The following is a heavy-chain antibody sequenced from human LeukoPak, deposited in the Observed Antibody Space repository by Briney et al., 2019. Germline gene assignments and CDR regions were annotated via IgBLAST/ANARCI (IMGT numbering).Heavy chain of an antibody. J-gene: IGHJ5*02. CDR1: GFTFSTYW. CDR2: IKQDGSEK. D-gene: IGHD6-19*01. CDR3: ARDRGSSGRLGRFDN. V-gene: IGHV3-7*01. Sequence: GGSLRLSCAASGFTFSTYWMTWVRQAPGKGLEWVANIKQDGSEKYYVDAVKGRFSISRDKANKLLYFQMNSLKVENTAVNYCARDRGSSGRLGRFDNWGQGTLVTVSP.